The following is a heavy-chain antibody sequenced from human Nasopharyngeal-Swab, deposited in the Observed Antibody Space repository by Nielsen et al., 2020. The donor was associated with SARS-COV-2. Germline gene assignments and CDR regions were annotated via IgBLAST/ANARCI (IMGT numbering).Heavy chain of an antibody. D-gene: IGHD6-19*01. J-gene: IGHJ4*02. V-gene: IGHV3-21*01. CDR2: IRSSTSYI. CDR3: ATSGYSSGWIF. CDR1: GFIFSTYT. Sequence: GESLKISRAASGFIFSTYTMNWVRQAPGKGREWLSSIRSSTSYIYYADSVKGRFTISRDNAKNSLYLQMNSLRTEDTAVYYCATSGYSSGWIFWGQGTLVTVSS.